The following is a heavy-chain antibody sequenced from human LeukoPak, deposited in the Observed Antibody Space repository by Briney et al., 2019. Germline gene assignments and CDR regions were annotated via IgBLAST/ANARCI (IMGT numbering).Heavy chain of an antibody. CDR1: GFTFSSYA. D-gene: IGHD4-17*01. CDR3: AKSGGDYEFGFDY. Sequence: GGSLRLSCAASGFTFSSYAMSWVRQAPGKGLEWVSAISGSGGSTYYADSVKGRFTISRDNSKNTLYLQMNSLRAEDAAVYYCAKSGGDYEFGFDYWGQGTLVTVSS. V-gene: IGHV3-23*01. J-gene: IGHJ4*02. CDR2: ISGSGGST.